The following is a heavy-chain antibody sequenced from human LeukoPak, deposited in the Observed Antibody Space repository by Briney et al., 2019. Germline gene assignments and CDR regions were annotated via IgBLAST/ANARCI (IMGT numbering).Heavy chain of an antibody. V-gene: IGHV4-59*01. D-gene: IGHD7-27*01. CDR3: AKSPSWGSGLDAFDI. Sequence: PSETLSLTCTVSGGSISNNYWSWIRQPPGKGLEWIGYIYYTGSTKYNPSLKSRVTLSVDSSKTQFSLKLNSVTAADTAVYYCAKSPSWGSGLDAFDIWGQGTMVTVSS. CDR1: GGSISNNY. J-gene: IGHJ3*02. CDR2: IYYTGST.